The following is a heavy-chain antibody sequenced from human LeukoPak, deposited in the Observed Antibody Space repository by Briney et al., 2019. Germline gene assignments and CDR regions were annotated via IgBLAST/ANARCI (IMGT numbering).Heavy chain of an antibody. D-gene: IGHD3-22*01. V-gene: IGHV1-2*02. Sequence: ASVKVSCKASGYTFTGYYMHWVRQAPGQGLEWMGWINPNSGGTNYVQKFQGRVTMTRDTSISTAYMELSRLRSDDTAVYYCARYYYDSSGYYYWGQGTLVTVSS. J-gene: IGHJ4*02. CDR2: INPNSGGT. CDR3: ARYYYDSSGYYY. CDR1: GYTFTGYY.